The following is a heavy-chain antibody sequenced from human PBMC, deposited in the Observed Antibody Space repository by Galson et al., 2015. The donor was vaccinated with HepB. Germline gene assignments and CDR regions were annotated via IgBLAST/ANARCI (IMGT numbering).Heavy chain of an antibody. CDR1: GFTFSSYA. Sequence: SLRLSCAASGFTFSSYAMHWVRQAPGKGLEWVAVISYDGSNKYYADSVKGRFTISRDNSKNTLYLQMNSLRAEDTAVYYCARGLAVAGTRFGYWGQGTLVTVSS. D-gene: IGHD6-19*01. J-gene: IGHJ4*02. CDR3: ARGLAVAGTRFGY. CDR2: ISYDGSNK. V-gene: IGHV3-30-3*01.